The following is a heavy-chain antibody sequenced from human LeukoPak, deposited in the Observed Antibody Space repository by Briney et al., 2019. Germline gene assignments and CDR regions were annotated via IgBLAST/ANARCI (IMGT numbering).Heavy chain of an antibody. CDR1: GFTFSSYV. V-gene: IGHV3-23*01. J-gene: IGHJ4*02. Sequence: GGSLRLSCAASGFTFSSYVMSWVRQAPGKGLEWVSGISGSGGSTYYADSVKGRFTMSRDNSKNTLFLQMNSLRAEDTAVYYCAKVRGDGYIPFDYWGQGTLVTVSS. D-gene: IGHD5-24*01. CDR2: ISGSGGST. CDR3: AKVRGDGYIPFDY.